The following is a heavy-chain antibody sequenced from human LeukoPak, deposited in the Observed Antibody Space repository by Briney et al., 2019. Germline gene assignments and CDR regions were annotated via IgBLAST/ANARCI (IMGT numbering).Heavy chain of an antibody. J-gene: IGHJ4*02. D-gene: IGHD6-19*01. Sequence: SGEVSCQASGFTFTSYGIRWVGQAPGQGREGMGWVSGYNGNTNYSQKVQGRVSMTTDTSTSTAYIELRSLRSDDTAVYYCARDLKRGYSSGRYSWGTGSSNDYWGQGTLVTVSS. CDR2: VSGYNGNT. CDR1: GFTFTSYG. V-gene: IGHV1-18*01. CDR3: ARDLKRGYSSGRYSWGTGSSNDY.